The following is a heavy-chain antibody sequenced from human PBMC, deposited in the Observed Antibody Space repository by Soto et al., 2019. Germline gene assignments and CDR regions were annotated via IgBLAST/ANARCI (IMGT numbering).Heavy chain of an antibody. CDR3: AQRRGDLFTGHYYFDF. Sequence: QITLKESGPTLVKPTQTLTLTCTFSGFSLNTRGVGVGWIRQPPGKALEWLALISWDGEKRYRPSLKTRLTGTKDTSENQVVITMTNMDPVDTATYSGAQRRGDLFTGHYYFDFWGQGTLVTVSS. CDR2: ISWDGEK. D-gene: IGHD3-16*01. V-gene: IGHV2-5*02. J-gene: IGHJ4*02. CDR1: GFSLNTRGVG.